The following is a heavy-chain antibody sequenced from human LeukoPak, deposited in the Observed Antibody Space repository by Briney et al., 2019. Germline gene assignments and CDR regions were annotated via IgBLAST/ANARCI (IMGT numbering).Heavy chain of an antibody. CDR1: GFIIRSYA. V-gene: IGHV3-23*01. Sequence: PGGSLRLSCAASGFIIRSYAMSWVRQAPGKGLEWVSTISGSGDSTYYADSVKGRFTISRDSSKNTLYLQMNSLRAEDTAVYYCAKAPASSYYYYMDVWGKGTTVTVSS. CDR2: ISGSGDST. D-gene: IGHD2-2*01. CDR3: AKAPASSYYYYMDV. J-gene: IGHJ6*03.